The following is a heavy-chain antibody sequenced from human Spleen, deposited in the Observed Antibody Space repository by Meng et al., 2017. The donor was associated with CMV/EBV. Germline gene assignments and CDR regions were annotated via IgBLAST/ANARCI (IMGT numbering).Heavy chain of an antibody. Sequence: QVQLQESGPGLVKPSQTLSLTCTVSGGSISSGDYYWSWIRQPPGKGLEWIGYTYYSGSTYYNPSLKSRVTISVDTSKNQFSLKLSSVTATDTAVYYCARGGDGGFYYFDYWGQGTLVTVSS. CDR2: TYYSGST. D-gene: IGHD4-23*01. CDR3: ARGGDGGFYYFDY. CDR1: GGSISSGDYY. J-gene: IGHJ4*02. V-gene: IGHV4-30-4*08.